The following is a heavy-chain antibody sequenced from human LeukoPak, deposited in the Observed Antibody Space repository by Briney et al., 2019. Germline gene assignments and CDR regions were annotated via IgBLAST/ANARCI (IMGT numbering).Heavy chain of an antibody. J-gene: IGHJ4*02. D-gene: IGHD5-18*01. CDR3: ARQSAYSNGFDY. CDR1: GGSISSSNW. CDR2: IYDSGST. Sequence: SETLSLTCAVSGGSISSSNWWTWVRQPPGKGLEWIGEIYDSGSTNYNPSLKSRVTISVDKSKNQFSLQLNPVTAADTAVYYCARQSAYSNGFDYWGQGTLVTVSS. V-gene: IGHV4-4*02.